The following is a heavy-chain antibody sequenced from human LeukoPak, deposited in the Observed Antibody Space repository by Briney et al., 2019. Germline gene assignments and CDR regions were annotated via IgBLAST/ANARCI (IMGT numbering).Heavy chain of an antibody. V-gene: IGHV3-53*05. D-gene: IGHD7-27*01. J-gene: IGHJ5*02. CDR1: GFLVSNNH. CDR2: TYTDTSA. CDR3: ARESWGPVGP. Sequence: GGSLRLSCAASGFLVSNNHMSWVRQAPGMGLEWVSLTYTDTSAYYTDSVKGRFTISRDNSKNTLNLQMNSLRLEDTGIYYCARESWGPVGPWGPETLVTVSS.